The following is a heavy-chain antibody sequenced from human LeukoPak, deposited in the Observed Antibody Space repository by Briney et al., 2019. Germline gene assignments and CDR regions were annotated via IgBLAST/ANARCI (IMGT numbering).Heavy chain of an antibody. J-gene: IGHJ4*02. CDR3: ARGYYSSGYYI. Sequence: PSETLSLTCTVSGGSISSSSYYWGWIRQPPGKGLEWIGYIYYSGSTYYNPSLKSRVTISVDTSKNQFSLKLSSVTAADTAVYYCARGYYSSGYYIWGRGTLVTVSS. CDR2: IYYSGST. CDR1: GGSISSSSYY. D-gene: IGHD3-22*01. V-gene: IGHV4-30-4*08.